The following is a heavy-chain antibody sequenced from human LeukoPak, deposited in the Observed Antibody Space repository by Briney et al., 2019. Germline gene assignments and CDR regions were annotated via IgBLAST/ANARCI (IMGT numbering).Heavy chain of an antibody. Sequence: PGGSLRLSCAASGFTFDSCAMNWVRQAPGKGLEWVSVIGGRGTCTHYGDSVKGRFTVSRDNSKNTLYLQMNSLRAEDTAVYYCAADPDHIVGATSADYWGQGTLVTVSS. CDR3: AADPDHIVGATSADY. CDR1: GFTFDSCA. D-gene: IGHD1-26*01. CDR2: IGGRGTCT. J-gene: IGHJ4*02. V-gene: IGHV3-23*01.